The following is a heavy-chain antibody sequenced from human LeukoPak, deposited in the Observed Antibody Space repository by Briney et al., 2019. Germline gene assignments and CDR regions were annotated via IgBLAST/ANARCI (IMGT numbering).Heavy chain of an antibody. V-gene: IGHV3-23*01. CDR1: GSTFSSYA. CDR2: ISVSGGST. Sequence: QSGGSLRLSCAASGSTFSSYAMSWVRQAPGKGLEWVSTISVSGGSTYYADSVKGRFTISRDNSKNTLYLQMNSLRAEDTAIYYCANYIVRATRGFDYWGQGTLVTVSS. D-gene: IGHD1-26*01. CDR3: ANYIVRATRGFDY. J-gene: IGHJ4*02.